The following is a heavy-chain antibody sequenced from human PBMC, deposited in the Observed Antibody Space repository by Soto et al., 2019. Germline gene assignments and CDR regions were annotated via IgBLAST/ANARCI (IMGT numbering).Heavy chain of an antibody. V-gene: IGHV3-15*07. D-gene: IGHD3-16*01. J-gene: IGHJ3*01. CDR2: IKSKAAGGAI. CDR1: GFSFSEAW. Sequence: EVQMVESGGGLVKPGGSLRLSCAVSGFSFSEAWMNWVRQAPGKGLEWVGRIKSKAAGGAIDYAAPVKGRFTISRDDSKDTLYLQINGLKTEDTSVYYCTTDGAFVGVVVAFHLWGLGTLLTVSS. CDR3: TTDGAFVGVVVAFHL.